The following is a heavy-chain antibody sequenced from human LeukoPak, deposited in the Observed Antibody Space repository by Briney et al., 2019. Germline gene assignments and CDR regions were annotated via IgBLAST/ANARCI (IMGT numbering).Heavy chain of an antibody. V-gene: IGHV4-59*01. CDR2: IYYSGST. CDR3: ARVLTYYDYVWGSYRYNWFDP. J-gene: IGHJ5*02. Sequence: SEAQSLTCTVSGGSISSYYWSWIRQPPGKGLEWIGYIYYSGSTNYNPSLKSRVTISVDTSKNQFSLKLSSVTAADTAVYYCARVLTYYDYVWGSYRYNWFDPWGQGTLVTVSS. CDR1: GGSISSYY. D-gene: IGHD3-16*02.